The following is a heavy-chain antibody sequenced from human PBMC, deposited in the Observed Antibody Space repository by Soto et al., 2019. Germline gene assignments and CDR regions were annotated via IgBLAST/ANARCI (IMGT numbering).Heavy chain of an antibody. J-gene: IGHJ5*02. CDR2: IVVGSGNT. V-gene: IGHV1-58*02. D-gene: IGHD4-17*01. Sequence: QMQLVQSGPEVKKPGTSVKVSCKASGFTFTSSAMQWVRQARGQRLEWIGWIVVGSGNTNYAQKFQERVTITRDMSTSTAYVELSSLRSEDTAVYYCAADTSDYGDYVVVHHHQFDPWGQGTLVTVSS. CDR3: AADTSDYGDYVVVHHHQFDP. CDR1: GFTFTSSA.